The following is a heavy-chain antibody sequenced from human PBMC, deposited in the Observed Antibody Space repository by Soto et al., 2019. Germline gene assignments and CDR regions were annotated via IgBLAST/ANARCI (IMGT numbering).Heavy chain of an antibody. V-gene: IGHV4-34*01. CDR1: GGSFSTYY. D-gene: IGHD3-9*01. Sequence: QLQQWGAGLLKPSETLSLTCVVSGGSFSTYYYNWIRQSPGKGLEWIGEINHSGNNNYSPSLKSRVTMSLDTSKNQFSLKLTSVTAADTAVYYCARGGSNDWQVALDIWGQGTIVTVSS. J-gene: IGHJ3*02. CDR3: ARGGSNDWQVALDI. CDR2: INHSGNN.